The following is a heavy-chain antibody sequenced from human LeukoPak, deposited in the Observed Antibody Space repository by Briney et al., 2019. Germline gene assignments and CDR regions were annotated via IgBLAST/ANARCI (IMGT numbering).Heavy chain of an antibody. Sequence: ASVKVSCKASGYTFTSYYMHWVRQAPGQGLEWMGIINPSGGSTSYAQKFQGRVTMTRDMSTSTVYMELSSLRSEDTAVYYCARLAVETGYSDYWGQGTLVTVSS. CDR3: ARLAVETGYSDY. CDR2: INPSGGST. J-gene: IGHJ4*02. V-gene: IGHV1-46*01. D-gene: IGHD2-21*02. CDR1: GYTFTSYY.